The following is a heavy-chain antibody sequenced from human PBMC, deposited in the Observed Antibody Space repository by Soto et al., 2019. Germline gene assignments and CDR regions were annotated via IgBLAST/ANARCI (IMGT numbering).Heavy chain of an antibody. CDR1: VGTFTSYT. J-gene: IGHJ4*02. D-gene: IGHD4-17*01. Sequence: SLKVSCKPSVGTFTSYTFSWVRQAPGQGFEWMGRIIPFLSITNYAQKFQGRVSITADKSTSTAYMELSSLTSEDTALYFCARTPTRNTDYAYFDLWGQGTLVTVSS. CDR3: ARTPTRNTDYAYFDL. CDR2: IIPFLSIT. V-gene: IGHV1-69*02.